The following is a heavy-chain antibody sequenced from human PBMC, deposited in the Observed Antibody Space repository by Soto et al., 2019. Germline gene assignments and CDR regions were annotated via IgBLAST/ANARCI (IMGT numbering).Heavy chain of an antibody. J-gene: IGHJ6*03. CDR1: GFTFSSYE. V-gene: IGHV3-48*03. D-gene: IGHD4-4*01. Sequence: GGSLRLSCAASGFTFSSYEMNWVRQAPGKGLEWVSYISSSGSTIYYADSVKGRFTISRDNAKNSLYLQMNSLRAEDTAVYYCARNSNYTDPYYYYYMDVWGKGTTVTVSS. CDR3: ARNSNYTDPYYYYYMDV. CDR2: ISSSGSTI.